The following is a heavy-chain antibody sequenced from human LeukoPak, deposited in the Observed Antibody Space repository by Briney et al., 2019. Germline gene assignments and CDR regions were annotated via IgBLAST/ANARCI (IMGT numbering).Heavy chain of an antibody. D-gene: IGHD1-14*01. V-gene: IGHV3-74*01. J-gene: IGHJ4*02. CDR2: INPGGSSI. CDR3: ARSNQADDY. CDR1: GFTFSSYW. Sequence: PGGSLRLSCAASGFTFSSYWMPWARHVPGKGLVWVSRINPGGSSIAYADSVKGRFTISRDNAKNTLYLQMDSLRAEDTAVYYCARSNQADDYWGQGTLVTVSS.